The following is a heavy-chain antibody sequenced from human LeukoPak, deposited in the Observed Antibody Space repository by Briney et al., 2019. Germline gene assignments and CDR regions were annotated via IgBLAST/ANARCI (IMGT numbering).Heavy chain of an antibody. CDR3: ARGYYDSSVGFDY. Sequence: PSETLPLTCAVYGGSFSGYYWSWIRQPPGKGLEWIGEINHSGSTNYNPSLKSRVTISVDTSKNQFSLKLSSVTAADTAVYYCARGYYDSSVGFDYWGQGTLVTVSS. CDR1: GGSFSGYY. V-gene: IGHV4-34*01. D-gene: IGHD3-22*01. CDR2: INHSGST. J-gene: IGHJ4*02.